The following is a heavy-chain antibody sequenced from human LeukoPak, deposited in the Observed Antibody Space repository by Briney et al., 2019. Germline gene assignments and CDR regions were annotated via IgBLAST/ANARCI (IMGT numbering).Heavy chain of an antibody. V-gene: IGHV3-48*03. J-gene: IGHJ4*02. D-gene: IGHD6-6*01. Sequence: GGSLRLSCAASGFTFSSYEMNWVRQAPGKGLEWVSYITSSGSTIYYADSVKGRFTISRDNAKNSLYLQMNSLRAEDTAVYYCAKAEYGYFDSWGQGTLVTVSS. CDR2: ITSSGSTI. CDR3: AKAEYGYFDS. CDR1: GFTFSSYE.